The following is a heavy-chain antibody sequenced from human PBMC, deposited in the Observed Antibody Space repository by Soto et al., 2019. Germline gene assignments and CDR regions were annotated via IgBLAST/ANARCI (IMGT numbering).Heavy chain of an antibody. Sequence: SETLSLTCTVSGGSISSYYWSWIRQPPGKGLEWIGYIYYSGSTNYNPSLKSRVTISVDTSKNQFSLKLSSVTAADTAMYYCARLGSWYPAKYYFDYWGQGTLVTVSS. CDR1: GGSISSYY. CDR3: ARLGSWYPAKYYFDY. D-gene: IGHD6-13*01. J-gene: IGHJ4*02. CDR2: IYYSGST. V-gene: IGHV4-59*08.